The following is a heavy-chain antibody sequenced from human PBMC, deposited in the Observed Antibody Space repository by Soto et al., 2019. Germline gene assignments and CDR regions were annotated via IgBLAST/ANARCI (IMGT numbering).Heavy chain of an antibody. Sequence: GGSLRLSCSASGFTFNNYGMHWVRQAPGKGLEYVSTVSSDGGTPYYADSVKGRFTISRDNSKNTLYLQMSSLRAEDTAVYYCVMGYYFDYWGQGTLVTVSS. CDR1: GFTFNNYG. V-gene: IGHV3-64D*06. J-gene: IGHJ4*02. CDR3: VMGYYFDY. CDR2: VSSDGGTP. D-gene: IGHD3-16*01.